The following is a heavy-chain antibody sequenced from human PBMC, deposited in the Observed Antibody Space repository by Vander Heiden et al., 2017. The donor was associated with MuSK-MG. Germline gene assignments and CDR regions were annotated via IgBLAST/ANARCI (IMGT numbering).Heavy chain of an antibody. CDR2: IYDSGST. V-gene: IGHV4-59*01. Sequence: QVQLQESGPGLVKPSETLSPTCPVSGGSISSSSWSWIRQPPGKGLEWIGYIYDSGSTNYNPSLKSRVTISVDTSKNQFSLKLSSVTAADTAVYYCARRDSSLWYFDLWGRGTLVTVSS. CDR3: ARRDSSLWYFDL. J-gene: IGHJ2*01. D-gene: IGHD2-21*02. CDR1: GGSISSSS.